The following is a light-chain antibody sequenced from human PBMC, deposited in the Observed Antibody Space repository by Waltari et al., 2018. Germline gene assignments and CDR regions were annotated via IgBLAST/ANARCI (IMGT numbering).Light chain of an antibody. V-gene: IGKV3-20*01. J-gene: IGKJ2*01. CDR2: GAS. CDR1: QSVSSNY. Sequence: EIVLTQSPGTLSLSPGERATLSCRASQSVSSNYLAWYQQKPGQAPKILIFGASSRGIGVPDRFSGSGSGTDFTLTISRLEPEDFAVYYCQQYGGSSYTFGQGTKLDIK. CDR3: QQYGGSSYT.